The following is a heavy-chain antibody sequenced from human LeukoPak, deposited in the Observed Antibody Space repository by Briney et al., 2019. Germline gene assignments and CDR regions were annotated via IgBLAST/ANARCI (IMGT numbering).Heavy chain of an antibody. J-gene: IGHJ4*02. Sequence: GGSLRLSCAASGFTFSSYWMSWVRQAPGKGLEWVANIKQDGSEKYYVDSVKGRFTISRDNAKNSLYLQMNSLRAEDTAVYYCARGRLYCSGGSCYVGYFDYWGQGTLVTVSS. D-gene: IGHD2-15*01. V-gene: IGHV3-7*01. CDR3: ARGRLYCSGGSCYVGYFDY. CDR1: GFTFSSYW. CDR2: IKQDGSEK.